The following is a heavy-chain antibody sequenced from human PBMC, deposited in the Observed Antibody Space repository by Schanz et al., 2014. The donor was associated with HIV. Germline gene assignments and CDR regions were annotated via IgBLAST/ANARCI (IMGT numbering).Heavy chain of an antibody. J-gene: IGHJ5*02. Sequence: QVQLVESGGGLVKPGGSLRLSCAASRFTFSDYHMNWIRQAPRKGLEWVSYISSSGSTVYSADSVKGRFTISRDNAKNSLYLQMNSLRAEDTAVYYCARGGLQWHPEWFDLWGQGTLVSVSS. CDR3: ARGGLQWHPEWFDL. V-gene: IGHV3-11*04. CDR2: ISSSGSTV. CDR1: RFTFSDYH. D-gene: IGHD4-4*01.